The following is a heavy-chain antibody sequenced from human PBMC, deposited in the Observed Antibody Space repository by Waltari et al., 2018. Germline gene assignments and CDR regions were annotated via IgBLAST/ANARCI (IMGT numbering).Heavy chain of an antibody. CDR1: GYPISNGYY. Sequence: QVRLEESGPRLVKASETLSLTCTVSGYPISNGYYWGWIRQTPGGGLEWIGNMLHDGRGYDNPSLRSRVSISVDTSKQQLSLRLNSVTAADTATYYCARISSGDLAFDSWGHGIPVIVS. V-gene: IGHV4-38-2*02. J-gene: IGHJ5*01. CDR2: MLHDGRG. D-gene: IGHD2-21*01. CDR3: ARISSGDLAFDS.